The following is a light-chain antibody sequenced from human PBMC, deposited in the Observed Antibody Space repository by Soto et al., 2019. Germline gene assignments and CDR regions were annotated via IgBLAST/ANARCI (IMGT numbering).Light chain of an antibody. CDR1: QSISTW. CDR3: QQYESYSVT. Sequence: DIQMTQSPSALSASVGDRVTITCRASQSISTWLAWYQQKPGKAPKLLIYKASNLEGGVPSRFSGSGSGTEFTLTISSLQPDDFATYYCQQYESYSVTFGQGTRLEIK. V-gene: IGKV1-5*03. J-gene: IGKJ5*01. CDR2: KAS.